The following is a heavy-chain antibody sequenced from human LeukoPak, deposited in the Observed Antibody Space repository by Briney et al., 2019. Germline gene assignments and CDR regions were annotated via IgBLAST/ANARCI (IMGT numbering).Heavy chain of an antibody. CDR1: GFTFSSYS. CDR2: ISSSSSYI. D-gene: IGHD3-10*01. V-gene: IGHV3-21*01. J-gene: IGHJ4*02. Sequence: GGSLRLSCAASGFTFSSYSMNWVRQAPGKGLEWVSSISSSSSYIYYADSVKGRFTISRDNAKNSLYLQMNSLRAEDTAVYYCARGGSGSYYRYWGQGTLVTVSS. CDR3: ARGGSGSYYRY.